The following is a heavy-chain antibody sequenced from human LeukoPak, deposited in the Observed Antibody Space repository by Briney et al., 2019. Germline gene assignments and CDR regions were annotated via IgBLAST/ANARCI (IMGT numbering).Heavy chain of an antibody. D-gene: IGHD4-11*01. CDR1: GYSITSGYY. J-gene: IGHJ4*02. CDR3: ARRYSNYFLDY. CDR2: IYHSGST. Sequence: PSETLSLTCAVSGYSITSGYYWAWIRQPPGKGLEWIGNIYHSGSTYYNPSLKSRVTISVDTSKNQFSLKLSSVTAADTAVYYCARRYSNYFLDYWGQGTLVTVSS. V-gene: IGHV4-38-2*01.